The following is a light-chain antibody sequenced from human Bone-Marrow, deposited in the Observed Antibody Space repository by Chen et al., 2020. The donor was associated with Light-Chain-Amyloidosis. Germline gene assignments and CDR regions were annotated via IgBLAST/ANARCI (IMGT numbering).Light chain of an antibody. V-gene: IGKV1-5*03. J-gene: IGKJ2*01. CDR2: RAS. Sequence: DIRMTQSPSTLSASVGDRVIITCRASQDIGDWLAWFQHKPGRAPNLLIDRASNVKSGFQSRFTGSGSATEFTLTINELQPDDFATYFCQQYKTYTFTFGQGTKL. CDR3: QQYKTYTFT. CDR1: QDIGDW.